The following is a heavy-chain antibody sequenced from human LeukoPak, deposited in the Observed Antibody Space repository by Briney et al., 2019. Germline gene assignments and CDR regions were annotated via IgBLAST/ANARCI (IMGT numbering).Heavy chain of an antibody. J-gene: IGHJ4*02. V-gene: IGHV3-48*04. Sequence: GGSLRLSCAASGFTFSSYWMSWVRQAPGKGLEWASYISSNGSTIYYADSVKGRFTIPRDNAKNSLYLQMNSLRAEDTAVYYCARDQWSLDYWGQGTLVTVSS. CDR1: GFTFSSYW. CDR3: ARDQWSLDY. CDR2: ISSNGSTI. D-gene: IGHD2-8*01.